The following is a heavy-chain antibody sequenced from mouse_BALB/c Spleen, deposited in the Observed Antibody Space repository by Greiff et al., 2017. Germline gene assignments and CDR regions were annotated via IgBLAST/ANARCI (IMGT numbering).Heavy chain of an antibody. Sequence: EVNLVESGGGLVQPGGSRKLSCAASGFTFSSFGMHWVRQAPEKGLEWVAYISSGSSTIYYADTVKGRFTISRDNPKNTLFLQMTSLRSEDTAMYYCARRSDYYAMDYWGQGTSVTVSS. J-gene: IGHJ4*01. CDR3: ARRSDYYAMDY. CDR2: ISSGSSTI. CDR1: GFTFSSFG. V-gene: IGHV5-17*02. D-gene: IGHD1-3*01.